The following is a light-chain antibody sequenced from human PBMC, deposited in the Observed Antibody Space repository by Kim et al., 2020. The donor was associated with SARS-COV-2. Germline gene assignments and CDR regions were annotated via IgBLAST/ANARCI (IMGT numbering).Light chain of an antibody. Sequence: RVTISGTGSSSNIGAGYDVHWYQQLPGTAPKLLIYGNSNRPSGVPDRFSGSKSGTSASLAITGLQAEDEADYYCQSYDSSLSGSGVFGTGTQLTVL. CDR2: GNS. CDR1: SSNIGAGYD. V-gene: IGLV1-40*01. J-gene: IGLJ1*01. CDR3: QSYDSSLSGSGV.